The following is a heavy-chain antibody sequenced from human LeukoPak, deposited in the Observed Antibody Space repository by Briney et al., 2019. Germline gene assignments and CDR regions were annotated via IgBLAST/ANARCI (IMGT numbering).Heavy chain of an antibody. J-gene: IGHJ3*02. CDR1: GFTFSSYW. CDR2: IKQDGSEK. D-gene: IGHD3-16*01. Sequence: GGSLRLSCAASGFTFSSYWMSWVRQAPGKGLEWVANIKQDGSEKYYVDSVKGRFTISKDNTKNSMYLQMNSLRAEDTAVYYCARAGGGPPANDAFDIWGQGTMVTVSS. V-gene: IGHV3-7*01. CDR3: ARAGGGPPANDAFDI.